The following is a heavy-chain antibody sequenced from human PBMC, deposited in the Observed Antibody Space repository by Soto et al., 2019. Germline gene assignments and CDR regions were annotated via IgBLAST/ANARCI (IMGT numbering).Heavy chain of an antibody. Sequence: QVQLVESGGGVVQPGRSLRLSCAASGFTFSSYAMHWVRQAPGKGLEWVAVISYDGSNKYYADSVKGRFTISRDNSKNPLYLQMNSLRAEDTAVYYCARDAVAPLQRNFDYWGQGTLVTVSS. CDR2: ISYDGSNK. CDR1: GFTFSSYA. CDR3: ARDAVAPLQRNFDY. V-gene: IGHV3-30-3*01. J-gene: IGHJ4*02. D-gene: IGHD6-19*01.